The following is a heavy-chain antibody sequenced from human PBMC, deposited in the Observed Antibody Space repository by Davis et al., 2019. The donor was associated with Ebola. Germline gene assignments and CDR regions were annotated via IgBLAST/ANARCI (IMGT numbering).Heavy chain of an antibody. J-gene: IGHJ4*02. CDR3: ARASYYYGSGRSAFDY. V-gene: IGHV4-59*01. CDR2: IYYSGST. Sequence: SETLSLTCTVSGGSISSYYWSWIRQPPGKGLEWIGYIYYSGSTNYNPSLKSRVTISVDTSKNQFSLKLSSVTAAATAVYYCARASYYYGSGRSAFDYWGQGTLVTVSS. CDR1: GGSISSYY. D-gene: IGHD3-10*01.